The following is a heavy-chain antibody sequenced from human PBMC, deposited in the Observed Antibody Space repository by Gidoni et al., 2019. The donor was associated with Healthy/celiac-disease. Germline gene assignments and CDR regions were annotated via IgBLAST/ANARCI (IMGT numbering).Heavy chain of an antibody. CDR3: ARDNSLGYCSGGSCPDAFDI. V-gene: IGHV3-11*05. J-gene: IGHJ3*02. D-gene: IGHD2-15*01. CDR2: ISSSSSYT. CDR1: GFPFSDSY. Sequence: QVQLVESGGGLVKPGGSLRLSCSASGFPFSDSYMSWIRQAPGKGLEWVSYISSSSSYTNYADSVKGRFTISRDNAKNSLYLQMNSLRAEDTAVYYCARDNSLGYCSGGSCPDAFDIWGQGTMVTVSS.